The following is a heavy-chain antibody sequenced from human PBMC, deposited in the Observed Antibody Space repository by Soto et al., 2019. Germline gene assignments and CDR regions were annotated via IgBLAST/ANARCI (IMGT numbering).Heavy chain of an antibody. CDR2: INPNSGGT. V-gene: IGHV1-2*04. Sequence: ASVKVSCKASGYTFTGYYMHWVRQAPGQGLEWMGWINPNSGGTNYAQKFQGWVTMTRDASISTAYMELSRLRSDDTAVYYCARDRGXSGGSCYSGYYYYGMDVWGQGTTVTVSS. J-gene: IGHJ6*02. CDR1: GYTFTGYY. D-gene: IGHD2-15*01. CDR3: ARDRGXSGGSCYSGYYYYGMDV.